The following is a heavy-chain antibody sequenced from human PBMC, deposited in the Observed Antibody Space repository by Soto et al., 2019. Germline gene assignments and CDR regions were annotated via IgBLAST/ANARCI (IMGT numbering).Heavy chain of an antibody. J-gene: IGHJ4*02. D-gene: IGHD6-19*01. CDR1: GFTFSSYG. CDR3: AKDPRSDSSGWYVGFDY. V-gene: IGHV3-30*18. Sequence: GSLRLSCAASGFTFSSYGMHWVRQAPGKGLEWVAVISYDGSNKYYADSVKGRFTISRDNSKNTLYLQMNSLRAEGTAVYYCAKDPRSDSSGWYVGFDYWGQGTLVTVSS. CDR2: ISYDGSNK.